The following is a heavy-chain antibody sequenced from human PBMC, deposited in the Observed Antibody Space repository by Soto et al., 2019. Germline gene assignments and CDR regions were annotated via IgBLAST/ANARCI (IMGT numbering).Heavy chain of an antibody. D-gene: IGHD6-13*01. CDR1: GFTFSSYG. V-gene: IGHV3-33*01. Sequence: ESGGGVVQPGRSLRLSCAASGFTFSSYGMHWVRQAPGKGLEWVAVIWYDGSNKYYADSVKGRFTISRDNSKNTLYLQMNSLRAEDTAVYYCARGEGIAAAETGDYWGQGTLVTVSS. CDR2: IWYDGSNK. CDR3: ARGEGIAAAETGDY. J-gene: IGHJ4*02.